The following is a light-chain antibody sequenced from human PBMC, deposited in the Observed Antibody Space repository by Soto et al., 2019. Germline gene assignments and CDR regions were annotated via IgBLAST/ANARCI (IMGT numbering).Light chain of an antibody. V-gene: IGKV3-20*01. Sequence: EIVLTQSPGTLSLSPGERATLSCRASQSVSNNYLAWYQQKPGQAPRLLIYGASNRATGIPDRFSGSGSGTAFTLTISRLETEDFAVYYCQQYVRSGKFGKGTKVDI. CDR2: GAS. J-gene: IGKJ1*01. CDR1: QSVSNNY. CDR3: QQYVRSGK.